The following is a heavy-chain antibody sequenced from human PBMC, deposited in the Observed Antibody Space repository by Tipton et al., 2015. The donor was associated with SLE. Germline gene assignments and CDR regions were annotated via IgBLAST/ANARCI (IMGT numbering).Heavy chain of an antibody. D-gene: IGHD2-15*01. CDR3: ARVLVDYYCGMDV. Sequence: SLRLSCAASGFTFDDCAMHWVRQAPGKGLEWVSGINWNSGSIGYADSVKGRFTISRDNSQNPLYLQMNSLRAEDTSVYYCARVLVDYYCGMDVWGQGTTVPVSS. CDR1: GFTFDDCA. CDR2: INWNSGSI. J-gene: IGHJ6*02. V-gene: IGHV3-9*01.